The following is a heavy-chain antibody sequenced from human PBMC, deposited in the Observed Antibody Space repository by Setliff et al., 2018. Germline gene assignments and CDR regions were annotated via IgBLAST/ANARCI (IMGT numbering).Heavy chain of an antibody. CDR2: IYTSWTT. CDR3: AAKRGDSSGWPYYFDY. D-gene: IGHD6-19*01. J-gene: IGHJ4*02. V-gene: IGHV4-61*09. CDR1: GDSISSRRNY. Sequence: PSETLSLTCTVSGDSISSRRNYWGWFRQPAGKELEWIGQIYTSWTTNYNPSLKSRVTLSLDTAKNQFSLELRVVTAEDTAVYYCAAKRGDSSGWPYYFDYWGQGTLVTVSS.